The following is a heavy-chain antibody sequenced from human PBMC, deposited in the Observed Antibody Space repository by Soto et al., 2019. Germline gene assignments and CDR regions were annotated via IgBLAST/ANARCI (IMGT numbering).Heavy chain of an antibody. CDR2: IYPGDSNT. J-gene: IGHJ6*02. CDR3: ARSWYSSSWSRGYYYYGMDV. CDR1: GYSFTSYW. Sequence: GESLKISCKGSGYSFTSYWIGWVRQMPGKGLECMGIIYPGDSNTRYSPSFQGQVTISADKSISTAYLQWSSLKASDTAMYYCARSWYSSSWSRGYYYYGMDVWGQGTTVTVSS. D-gene: IGHD6-13*01. V-gene: IGHV5-51*01.